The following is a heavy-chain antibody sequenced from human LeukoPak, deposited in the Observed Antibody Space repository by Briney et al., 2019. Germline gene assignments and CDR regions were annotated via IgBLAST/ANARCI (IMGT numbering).Heavy chain of an antibody. CDR3: ARDRYYYDSSGYIDY. V-gene: IGHV1-2*02. CDR2: INPNSGGT. Sequence: VASVKVSCKASGYTFTGYYMHWVRQAPGQGLEWMGWINPNSGGTNYAQKFQGRVTMTRDTSISTAYMELSRLRSDDTAVYYCARDRYYYDSSGYIDYWGQGTLVTVSS. CDR1: GYTFTGYY. D-gene: IGHD3-22*01. J-gene: IGHJ4*02.